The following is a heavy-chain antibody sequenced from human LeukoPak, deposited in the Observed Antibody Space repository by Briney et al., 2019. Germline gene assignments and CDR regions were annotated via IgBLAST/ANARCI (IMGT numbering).Heavy chain of an antibody. D-gene: IGHD3-10*01. CDR2: ISGSGGDT. J-gene: IGHJ6*02. CDR1: GFTFSSYA. V-gene: IGHV3-23*01. CDR3: GKAGWVGGVDYYFFGLDV. Sequence: PGGSLRLSCAAFGFTFSSYAMGWVRQAPGKGLEWVSAISGSGGDTYYADSVKGRFTFSRDNSKNTLYLQMNSLRPEDTALYYCGKAGWVGGVDYYFFGLDVWGQRNPVTGSS.